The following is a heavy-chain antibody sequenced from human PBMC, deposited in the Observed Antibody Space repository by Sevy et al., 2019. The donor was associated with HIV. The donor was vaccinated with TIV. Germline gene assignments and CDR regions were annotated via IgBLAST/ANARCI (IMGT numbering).Heavy chain of an antibody. J-gene: IGHJ6*02. V-gene: IGHV3-74*01. CDR2: INSDGSST. Sequence: GESLKISCAASGFTFSSYWMHWVRQAPGKGLVWVSRINSDGSSTSYADSVKGRFTISRDNAKNTLYLQMNSLRAEDTAVYYCARGPNIAARLEYYYYGMDVWGQGTTVTVSS. CDR3: ARGPNIAARLEYYYYGMDV. CDR1: GFTFSSYW. D-gene: IGHD6-6*01.